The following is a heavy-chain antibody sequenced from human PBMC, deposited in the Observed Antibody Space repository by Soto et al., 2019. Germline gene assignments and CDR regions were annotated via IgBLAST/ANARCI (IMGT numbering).Heavy chain of an antibody. CDR2: MYPGDSDT. J-gene: IGHJ4*02. D-gene: IGHD1-1*01. V-gene: IGHV5-51*01. CDR3: ARGNRPPTYYFEH. Sequence: GESLKISCKGSGYGVSSYWMGWVRQMPGKGLELMGIMYPGDSDTRYSPSFQGQVTISADKSISTAYLQWSSLKASDSAIYYCARGNRPPTYYFEHWGQGTLVTVSS. CDR1: GYGVSSYW.